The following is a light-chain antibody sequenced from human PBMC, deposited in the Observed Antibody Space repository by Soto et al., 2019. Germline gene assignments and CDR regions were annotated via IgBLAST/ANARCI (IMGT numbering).Light chain of an antibody. Sequence: DVQMTQSPSTLSASVGDRVAITCRAGQNIRGWLAWYQQQPGKAPNLLIHGASILESGVPSRFSGSGYGTEFTLTISSLQPDDFGTYYCQQYISTRPFGHGTRVEVK. CDR3: QQYISTRP. CDR2: GAS. CDR1: QNIRGW. V-gene: IGKV1-5*03. J-gene: IGKJ3*01.